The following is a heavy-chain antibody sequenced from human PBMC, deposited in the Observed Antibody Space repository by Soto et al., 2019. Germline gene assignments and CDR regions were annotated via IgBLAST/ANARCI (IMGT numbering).Heavy chain of an antibody. V-gene: IGHV3-30*18. D-gene: IGHD4-17*01. CDR1: GCTCISYG. J-gene: IGHJ6*02. CDR3: AKSGGDYRYYYYCMDV. Sequence: GGSLRLSCAASGCTCISYGMHWVRQAPGKGLEWVAVISYDGSNKYYADSVKGRFTISRDNSKNTLYLQMNSLRAEDTAVYYCAKSGGDYRYYYYCMDVWGQGTTVTVS. CDR2: ISYDGSNK.